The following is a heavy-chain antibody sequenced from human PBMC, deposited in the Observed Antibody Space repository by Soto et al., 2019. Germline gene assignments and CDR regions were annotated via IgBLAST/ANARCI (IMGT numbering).Heavy chain of an antibody. V-gene: IGHV1-46*03. Sequence: ASVKVSCKASGYTFTDYYMHWVRQAPGQGLEWMGLINPFRGSTSYAQKFQGRVTMTRDTSTTTVYMELSSLRSDDTAVYYCARKGGYCSGANCYHFDYWGQGTLVTVSS. J-gene: IGHJ4*02. CDR3: ARKGGYCSGANCYHFDY. D-gene: IGHD2-15*01. CDR1: GYTFTDYY. CDR2: INPFRGST.